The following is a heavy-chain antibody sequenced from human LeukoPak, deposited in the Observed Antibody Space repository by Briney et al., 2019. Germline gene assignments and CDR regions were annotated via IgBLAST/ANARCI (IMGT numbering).Heavy chain of an antibody. Sequence: SETLSLTCTVSGGSISTYYWSWIRQSPGKGLEWIGNIYYSGSTNYNPSLKSRVTISVDTSKNQFSLKLSSVTAADTAVYFCAREVRGTATDYWGQGTLVTVSS. CDR2: IYYSGST. J-gene: IGHJ4*02. V-gene: IGHV4-59*01. CDR3: AREVRGTATDY. CDR1: GGSISTYY.